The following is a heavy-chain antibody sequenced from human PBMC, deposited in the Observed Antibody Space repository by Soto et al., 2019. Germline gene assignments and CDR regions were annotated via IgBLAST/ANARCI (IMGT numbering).Heavy chain of an antibody. V-gene: IGHV4-31*03. CDR3: AGVRDSSGYPNFDY. J-gene: IGHJ4*02. CDR1: GGSISSGGYY. D-gene: IGHD3-22*01. Sequence: QVQLQESGPGLVKPSQTLSLTCTVSGGSISSGGYYWSWIRQHPGKGLEWIGYIYYSGSTYYYPSLKRRVTISVATSKNQVSLKLGSVTAADTAVYYCAGVRDSSGYPNFDYWGQGTLVTVSS. CDR2: IYYSGST.